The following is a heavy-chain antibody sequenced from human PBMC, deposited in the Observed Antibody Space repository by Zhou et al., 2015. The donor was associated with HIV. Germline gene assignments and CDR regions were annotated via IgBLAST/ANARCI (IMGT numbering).Heavy chain of an antibody. CDR3: ARGGSVARGAIRKMPQFYYYYVMEV. D-gene: IGHD3-10*01. Sequence: LLQSGPEVRKPGSSVKVSCKASGGTFSGSDLSWVRQAPGQGLEWMGRITPMFQTHNYAEKFRARLNITVDRHTRAAYMELSSLTSEDAAVYYCARGGSVARGAIRKMPQFYYYYVMEVWGQGTTVTVSS. CDR2: ITPMFQTH. V-gene: IGHV1-69*06. CDR1: GGTFSGSD. J-gene: IGHJ6*02.